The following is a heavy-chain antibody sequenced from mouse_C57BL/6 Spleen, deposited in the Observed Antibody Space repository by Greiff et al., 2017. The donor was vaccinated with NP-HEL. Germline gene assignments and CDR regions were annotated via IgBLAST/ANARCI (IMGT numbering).Heavy chain of an antibody. D-gene: IGHD2-3*01. Sequence: QVQLQQSGPELVKPGASVKISCKASGYAFSSSWMNWVKQRPGKGLEWIGRIYPGDGDTNYNGKFKGKATLTADKSSSTAYMQLSSLTSEDSAVYFCAILYDSTTWGFAYWGQGTLVTVSA. V-gene: IGHV1-82*01. J-gene: IGHJ3*01. CDR1: GYAFSSSW. CDR2: IYPGDGDT. CDR3: AILYDSTTWGFAY.